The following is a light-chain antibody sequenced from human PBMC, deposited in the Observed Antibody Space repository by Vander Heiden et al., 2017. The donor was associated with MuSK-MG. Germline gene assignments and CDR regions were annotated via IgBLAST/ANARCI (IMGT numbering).Light chain of an antibody. CDR3: DVRDDSLRAQV. CDR2: SNN. CDR1: SANIGGHH. J-gene: IGLJ3*02. Sequence: SVLTQSPSASGTHEQRLTISASGSSANIGGHHVYWYRQLPGTAPKVLIYSNNQRPSGVPDRFSGSKSGTSDSLAITGLRSEDEADYDCDVRDDSLRAQVFGGGTKLTVL. V-gene: IGLV1-47*02.